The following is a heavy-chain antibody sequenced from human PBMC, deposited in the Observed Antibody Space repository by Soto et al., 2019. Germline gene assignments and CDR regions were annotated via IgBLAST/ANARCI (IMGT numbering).Heavy chain of an antibody. CDR1: GFTFSSYW. J-gene: IGHJ4*02. D-gene: IGHD3-22*01. V-gene: IGHV3-48*04. CDR3: ASWYYYDSSGYYAHRSY. CDR2: ISSSGSTI. Sequence: GGSLRLSCAASGFTFSSYWMSWVRQAPGKGLEWVSYISSSGSTIYYADSVKGRFTISRDNAKDSLYLQMNSLRAEDTAVYYCASWYYYDSSGYYAHRSYWGQGTLVTVSS.